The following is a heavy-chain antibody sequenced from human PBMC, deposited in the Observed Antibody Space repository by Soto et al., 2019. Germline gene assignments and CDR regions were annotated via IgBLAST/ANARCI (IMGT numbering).Heavy chain of an antibody. CDR3: ARSGYSYGYFDY. J-gene: IGHJ4*02. D-gene: IGHD5-18*01. Sequence: SETLSLTCTVSGCSISSYYWSWIRQPPGKGLEWIGYIYYSGSTNYNPSLKSRVTISVDTSKNQFSLKLSSVTAADTAVYYCARSGYSYGYFDYWGQGTLVTVSS. CDR1: GCSISSYY. V-gene: IGHV4-59*08. CDR2: IYYSGST.